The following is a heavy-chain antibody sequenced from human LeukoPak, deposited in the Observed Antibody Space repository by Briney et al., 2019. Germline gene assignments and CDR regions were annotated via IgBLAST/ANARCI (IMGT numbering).Heavy chain of an antibody. CDR2: IIPILGIA. CDR3: ARVGYSGYDLYFDY. V-gene: IGHV1-69*04. Sequence: ASVKVSCKASGGTFSSYAISWVRQAPGQGLEWMGRIIPILGIANYAQKFQGRVTITADKSTSTAYMELSSLRSEDTAVYYCARVGYSGYDLYFDYWGQGTLVTVSS. D-gene: IGHD5-12*01. J-gene: IGHJ4*02. CDR1: GGTFSSYA.